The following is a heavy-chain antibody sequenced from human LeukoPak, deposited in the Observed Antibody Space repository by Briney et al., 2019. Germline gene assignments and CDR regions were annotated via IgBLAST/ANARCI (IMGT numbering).Heavy chain of an antibody. CDR1: GYTLTNYE. CDR3: ARNYYDRSGYFDY. J-gene: IGHJ4*02. D-gene: IGHD3-22*01. V-gene: IGHV1-46*01. Sequence: ASVKVSCMASGYTLTNYEIHWVRQAPGQGLECMGIINPSGGSTIYAQNYQGRVTMTRDTSTSTVYMELSSLRSEDTAVYYCARNYYDRSGYFDYWGQGTLVTVSS. CDR2: INPSGGST.